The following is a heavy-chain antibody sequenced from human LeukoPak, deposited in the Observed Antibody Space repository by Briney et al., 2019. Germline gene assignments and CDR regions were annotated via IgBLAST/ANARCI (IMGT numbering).Heavy chain of an antibody. J-gene: IGHJ4*02. CDR2: IYDRGSP. D-gene: IGHD3-10*01. Sequence: PSQTLSLTRTVSRGSISSGGDYWSWIRQHPGKGLEWIGYIYDRGSPYYNPSLKNRLTISLDTSKNQFSLNLSSVTAADTAVYYCARDQGSGIYYIGYWGKETLVTVSS. V-gene: IGHV4-31*03. CDR1: RGSISSGGDY. CDR3: ARDQGSGIYYIGY.